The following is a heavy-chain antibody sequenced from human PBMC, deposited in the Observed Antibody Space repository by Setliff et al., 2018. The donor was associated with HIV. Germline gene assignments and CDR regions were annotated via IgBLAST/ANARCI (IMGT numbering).Heavy chain of an antibody. Sequence: GASVKVSCKASGYTFTGYGVSWVRQAPGQGLEWMGWISAYNRNVNYSQKVQGRVTMTTDTSTSTAYMELKNLKSDDTAVYYCARVLVPGIAVATHAFDIWGQGTMVTVSS. CDR1: GYTFTGYG. D-gene: IGHD6-19*01. V-gene: IGHV1-18*01. J-gene: IGHJ3*02. CDR2: ISAYNRNV. CDR3: ARVLVPGIAVATHAFDI.